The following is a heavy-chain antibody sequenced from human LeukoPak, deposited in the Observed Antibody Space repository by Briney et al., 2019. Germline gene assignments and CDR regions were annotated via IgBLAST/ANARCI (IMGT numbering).Heavy chain of an antibody. CDR1: GFTFSSYE. J-gene: IGHJ4*02. CDR2: ISSSGSTI. CDR3: ARGMLNTTTTIDY. D-gene: IGHD3-16*01. Sequence: GGSLRLSCAASGFTFSSYEMNWVRQAPGKGLEWVSYISSSGSTIYYADSVKGRFTISRDNAKNSLYLQMNSLRAEDTAVYYCARGMLNTTTTIDYWGQGTLVTVSS. V-gene: IGHV3-48*03.